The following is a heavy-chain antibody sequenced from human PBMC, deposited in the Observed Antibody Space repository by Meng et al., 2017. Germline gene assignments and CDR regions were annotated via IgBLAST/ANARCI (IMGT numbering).Heavy chain of an antibody. CDR2: ISAYNGNT. D-gene: IGHD7-27*01. CDR1: GYTCTSYG. CDR3: ATGTTDWGKLFRFFEY. Sequence: DHLAQSGAEVKQPGASVKVPCNAAGYTCTSYGISWVRQAPGQGLEWMVWISAYNGNTNYAQKLQGRATMTTDTSTSTAYMELRSLRSEDTAVYYFATGTTDWGKLFRFFEYWGQGTLVTVSS. J-gene: IGHJ4*02. V-gene: IGHV1-18*01.